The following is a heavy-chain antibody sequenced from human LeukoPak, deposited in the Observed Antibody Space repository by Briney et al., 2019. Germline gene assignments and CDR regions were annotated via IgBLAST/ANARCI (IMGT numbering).Heavy chain of an antibody. J-gene: IGHJ4*02. CDR1: GFTFSTYS. D-gene: IGHD3-10*01. CDR3: ARVFFGYYGLDY. V-gene: IGHV3-21*01. Sequence: GGSLRLSCAASGFTFSTYSMCWVRQAPGEGLEWVSSISADSSYIYYADYVKGRFTISRDNAKNSLYLQMNSLRAEDTAVYYCARVFFGYYGLDYWGQGTLVTVSS. CDR2: ISADSSYI.